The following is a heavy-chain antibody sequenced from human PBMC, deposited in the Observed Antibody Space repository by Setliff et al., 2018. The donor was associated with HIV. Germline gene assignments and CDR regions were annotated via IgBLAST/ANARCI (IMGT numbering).Heavy chain of an antibody. V-gene: IGHV3-23*01. CDR3: AKTSNTGYLFCSDY. Sequence: GGSLRLSCAASGFTFSSYVINWVRQAPGKGLEWISGISGSGVNSYYADSVKGRFTISRDNSKNTVYLQMTSLRAEDTAVYYCAKTSNTGYLFCSDYWGQGTLVTVSS. CDR1: GFTFSSYV. D-gene: IGHD3-9*01. CDR2: ISGSGVNS. J-gene: IGHJ4*02.